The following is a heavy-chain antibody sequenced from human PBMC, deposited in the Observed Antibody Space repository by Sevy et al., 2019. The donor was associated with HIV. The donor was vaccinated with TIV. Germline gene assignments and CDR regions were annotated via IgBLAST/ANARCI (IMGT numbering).Heavy chain of an antibody. J-gene: IGHJ4*02. Sequence: GGSLRLSCAASGFSFSSYGMHWVRQPLGKGLEWVAFVHFDGNEKWYADSGKGRFTISRDNSKSTIFLQMDSPRIEDTTIYYWVKYRCRDADCTSEYFEDWGQGTLVTVSS. D-gene: IGHD2-21*01. V-gene: IGHV3-30*02. CDR2: VHFDGNEK. CDR3: VKYRCRDADCTSEYFED. CDR1: GFSFSSYG.